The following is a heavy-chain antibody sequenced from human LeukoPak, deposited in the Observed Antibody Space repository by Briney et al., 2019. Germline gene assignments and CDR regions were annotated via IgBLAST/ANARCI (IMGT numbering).Heavy chain of an antibody. J-gene: IGHJ4*02. CDR1: GFTFSSYS. CDR3: ALPSCGGDCYSG. Sequence: PGGSLRLSCATSGFTFSSYSMHWVRQAPGKGLMWVSRIYGDGSTTNYADSVKGRFSISRDNAKNTLYLQMNSLRAEDTAVYYCALPSCGGDCYSGWGQGTLVTVSS. D-gene: IGHD2-21*02. V-gene: IGHV3-74*01. CDR2: IYGDGSTT.